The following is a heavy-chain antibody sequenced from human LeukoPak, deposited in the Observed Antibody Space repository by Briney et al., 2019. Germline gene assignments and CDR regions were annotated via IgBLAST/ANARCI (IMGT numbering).Heavy chain of an antibody. J-gene: IGHJ5*02. Sequence: SVKVSCKASGGTFSSYAISWVRQAPGQGLEWMGGIIPIFGTANYAQKFQGRVTITADESTSTAYMELSSLRSEDTAVYYCARDTAMVPGPNWFDPRGQGTLVTVSS. CDR2: IIPIFGTA. CDR1: GGTFSSYA. V-gene: IGHV1-69*13. D-gene: IGHD5-18*01. CDR3: ARDTAMVPGPNWFDP.